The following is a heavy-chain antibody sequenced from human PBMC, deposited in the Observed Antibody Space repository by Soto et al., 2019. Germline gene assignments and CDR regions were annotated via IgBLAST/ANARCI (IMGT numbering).Heavy chain of an antibody. CDR2: ISDRGTNT. Sequence: GSLRLPCGAFGFTFSTSAFSWFRQAPPKGLEWVSAISDRGTNTYYADSVKGRFTISRDDSQNTVFLQMNSLRAEDTAIYYCAKTLPKSGSAPYYFTLDVWGQGTTVTVSS. CDR3: AKTLPKSGSAPYYFTLDV. J-gene: IGHJ6*02. V-gene: IGHV3-23*01. CDR1: GFTFSTSA.